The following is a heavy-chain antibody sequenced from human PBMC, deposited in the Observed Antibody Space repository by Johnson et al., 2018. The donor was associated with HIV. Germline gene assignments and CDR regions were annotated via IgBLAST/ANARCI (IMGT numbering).Heavy chain of an antibody. J-gene: IGHJ3*01. CDR1: GFTVSSNY. V-gene: IGHV3-66*02. CDR3: ARELGEDDYYES. CDR2: IYSDGST. Sequence: VQLVESGGGLVQPGGSLRLSCAASGFTVSSNYISWVRQAPGRGLEWVSLIYSDGSTYYADSVKGRFTISRDESKNTLYLQMNSLRPEDTAVYYCARELGEDDYYESGGQGTMVTVSS. D-gene: IGHD3-22*01.